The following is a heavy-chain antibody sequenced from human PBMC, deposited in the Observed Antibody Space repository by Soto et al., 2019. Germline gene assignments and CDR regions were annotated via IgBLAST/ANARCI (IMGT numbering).Heavy chain of an antibody. CDR2: ISGDGSGT. J-gene: IGHJ6*02. CDR1: GFTFNDFW. V-gene: IGHV3-74*01. CDR3: ARRWNYAMDV. D-gene: IGHD2-15*01. Sequence: EVQLAESGGGLVQPRGSLRLSCAASGFTFNDFWIHWVRQAPGKGLVWVARISGDGSGTGYADSVKGRFTLSRDNAKNTLYLQMSSLRVEDTAVYYCARRWNYAMDVWGQGTTVTVSS.